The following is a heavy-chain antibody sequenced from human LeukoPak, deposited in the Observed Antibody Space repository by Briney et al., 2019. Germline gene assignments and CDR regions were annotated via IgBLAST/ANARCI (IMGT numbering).Heavy chain of an antibody. CDR1: GVSISSDY. CDR3: ARRLRQNLFDP. J-gene: IGHJ5*02. V-gene: IGHV4-59*08. Sequence: SETLSLTCTVSGVSISSDYWSWIRLPPGKGLEWIGYIYYSGSSNYNPSLKSRVTMSVDMSKNQFSLKLTSVTAADTAVYYCARRLRQNLFDPWGQGTLVTVSS. D-gene: IGHD4-17*01. CDR2: IYYSGSS.